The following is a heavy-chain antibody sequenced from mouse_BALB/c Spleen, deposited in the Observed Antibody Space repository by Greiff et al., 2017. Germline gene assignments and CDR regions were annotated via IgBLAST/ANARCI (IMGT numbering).Heavy chain of an antibody. J-gene: IGHJ1*01. CDR1: GFTFSSYA. Sequence: EVKVVESGGGLVKPGGSLKLSCAASGFTFSSYAMSWVRQTPEKRLEWVATISSGGSYTYYPDSVKGRFTISRDNAKNTLYLQMSSLRSEDTAMYYCARHGNQYFDVWGAGTTVTVSS. V-gene: IGHV5-9-3*01. D-gene: IGHD2-1*01. CDR2: ISSGGSYT. CDR3: ARHGNQYFDV.